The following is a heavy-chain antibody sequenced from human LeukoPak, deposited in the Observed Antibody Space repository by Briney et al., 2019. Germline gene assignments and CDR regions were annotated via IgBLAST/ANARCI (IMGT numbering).Heavy chain of an antibody. CDR2: ISGSGGST. D-gene: IGHD2-2*01. V-gene: IGHV3-23*01. J-gene: IGHJ5*02. Sequence: GGSLRLSCAASGFTFNAFGMNWVRQAPGKGLEWVSVISGSGGSTYYADSVRGRLTISRDNSKNMLYLQMNSLRAEDTAVYYCAKGGLGYCSSTSCERTFDPWGQGTLVTVSS. CDR1: GFTFNAFG. CDR3: AKGGLGYCSSTSCERTFDP.